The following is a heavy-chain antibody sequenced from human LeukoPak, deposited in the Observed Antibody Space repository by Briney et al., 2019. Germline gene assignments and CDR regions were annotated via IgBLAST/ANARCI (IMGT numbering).Heavy chain of an antibody. V-gene: IGHV4-31*03. CDR3: ARSTYYDFWSGYYRPYYYYYGMDV. D-gene: IGHD3-3*01. J-gene: IGHJ6*02. CDR2: IYYSGST. Sequence: SETLSLTCTVPGGSISSGGYYWSWIRQHPGKGLEWIGYIYYSGSTYYSPSLKSRVTISVDTSKNQFSLKLSSVTAADTAVYYCARSTYYDFWSGYYRPYYYYYGMDVWGQGTTVTVS. CDR1: GGSISSGGYY.